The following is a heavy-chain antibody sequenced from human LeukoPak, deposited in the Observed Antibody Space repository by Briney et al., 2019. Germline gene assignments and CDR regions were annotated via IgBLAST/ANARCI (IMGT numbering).Heavy chain of an antibody. D-gene: IGHD3-10*01. Sequence: GGSLRLSCAASGFTFNTYGMNWVRQAPGKGLEWVSGISGSSGATDYADSVKGRFTISRDNPHNTLYLQMNSLRAEDTAVYYCARGGVYYCGSGTYYLMYYFDYWGQGALVTVSS. CDR3: ARGGVYYCGSGTYYLMYYFDY. J-gene: IGHJ4*02. CDR2: ISGSSGAT. CDR1: GFTFNTYG. V-gene: IGHV3-23*01.